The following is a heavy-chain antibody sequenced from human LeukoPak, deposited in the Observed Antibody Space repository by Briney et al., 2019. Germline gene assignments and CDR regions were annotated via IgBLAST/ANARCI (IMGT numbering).Heavy chain of an antibody. CDR1: GGSFSGYY. CDR3: ARGLGTPFDY. D-gene: IGHD1-26*01. J-gene: IGHJ4*02. Sequence: PSETLSLTCAVYGGSFSGYYWSWIRQPPGKGLEWIGEINHSGSTNYNPSLKSRVTISVDTSKNQFSLKLSSVTAADTAVYYCARGLGTPFDYWGQGTLVTVSS. V-gene: IGHV4-34*01. CDR2: INHSGST.